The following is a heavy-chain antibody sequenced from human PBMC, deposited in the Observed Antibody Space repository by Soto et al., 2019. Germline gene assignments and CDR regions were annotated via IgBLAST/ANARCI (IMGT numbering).Heavy chain of an antibody. Sequence: SGPTLVNPTQTLTLTCTFSGFSLGTSGVGVGWIRQPPGKALEWLALIYWDDDKRYSPSLKSRLTITKDTSKNQVVLTMTNMDPVDTATYYCSFQRVYDILTGHTHPFYFDYWCQGTLVTVSS. CDR2: IYWDDDK. J-gene: IGHJ4*02. CDR3: SFQRVYDILTGHTHPFYFDY. V-gene: IGHV2-5*02. D-gene: IGHD3-9*01. CDR1: GFSLGTSGVG.